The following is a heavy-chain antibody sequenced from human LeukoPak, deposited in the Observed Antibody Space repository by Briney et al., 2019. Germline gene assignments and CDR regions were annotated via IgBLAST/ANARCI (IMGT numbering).Heavy chain of an antibody. CDR1: GFTFSSYS. CDR3: ARDPTDGSYAVTNYFDY. J-gene: IGHJ4*02. V-gene: IGHV3-48*04. CDR2: ISSSSTI. D-gene: IGHD1-26*01. Sequence: AGGSLRLSCAASGFTFSSYSMNWVRQAPGKGLEWVSYISSSSTIYYADSVKGRFTISRDNAKNSLYLQMNSLRAEDTAVYYCARDPTDGSYAVTNYFDYWGQGTLVTVSS.